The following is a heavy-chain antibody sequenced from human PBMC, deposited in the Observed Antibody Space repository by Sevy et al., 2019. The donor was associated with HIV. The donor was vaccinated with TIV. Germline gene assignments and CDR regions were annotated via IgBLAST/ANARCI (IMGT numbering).Heavy chain of an antibody. J-gene: IGHJ4*02. Sequence: GGSLRLSCRVSGFTFSNYGMHWVRQAPGKGLEWVSVASFDGNVKYYADSVKGRFTISRDNSKNTLHLQMNSLRPEDTAVYYCARDPGSYRYSPGRYWGQGTLVTVSS. CDR3: ARDPGSYRYSPGRY. CDR1: GFTFSNYG. V-gene: IGHV3-30*03. D-gene: IGHD3-16*02. CDR2: ASFDGNVK.